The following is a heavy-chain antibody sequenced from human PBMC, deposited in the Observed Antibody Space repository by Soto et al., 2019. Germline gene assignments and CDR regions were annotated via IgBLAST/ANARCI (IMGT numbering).Heavy chain of an antibody. Sequence: SVQVSCKASGGTFSSYAISWVRQAPGQGLEWMGGIIPIFGTANYAQKFQGRVTITADESTSTAYMELSSLRSEDTAVYYCARGGRQPHRFSGRNPYYYYYGMDVWGAGTTVTVS. V-gene: IGHV1-69*13. CDR2: IIPIFGTA. J-gene: IGHJ6*02. D-gene: IGHD6-25*01. CDR3: ARGGRQPHRFSGRNPYYYYYGMDV. CDR1: GGTFSSYA.